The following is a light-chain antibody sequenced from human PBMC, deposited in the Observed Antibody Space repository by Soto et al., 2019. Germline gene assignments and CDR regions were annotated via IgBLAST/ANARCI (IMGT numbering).Light chain of an antibody. J-gene: IGKJ1*01. Sequence: DIQMTQSPSSLSASVGDKVTITCRASQSIGNYLNWYQQKPGKAPKLLIYAASSFQSGVPSRFSGSGSGTDFTLTISSLQPEDFATYYCQHRYTTPWTFGQGTKVEIK. CDR2: AAS. V-gene: IGKV1-39*01. CDR3: QHRYTTPWT. CDR1: QSIGNY.